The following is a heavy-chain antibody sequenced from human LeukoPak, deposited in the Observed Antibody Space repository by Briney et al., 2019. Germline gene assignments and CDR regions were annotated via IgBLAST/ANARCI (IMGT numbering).Heavy chain of an antibody. CDR1: GFTFSSYG. CDR3: AKDLGDYGYVDY. V-gene: IGHV3-30*18. Sequence: GGSLRLSCAASGFTFSSYGMHWVRQAPGKGLEWVAVISYDGSNKYYADSVKGRFTISRDNSKNTLYLQMNSLRAEDTAVYYCAKDLGDYGYVDYWGQGTLVTVSS. D-gene: IGHD3-16*01. CDR2: ISYDGSNK. J-gene: IGHJ4*02.